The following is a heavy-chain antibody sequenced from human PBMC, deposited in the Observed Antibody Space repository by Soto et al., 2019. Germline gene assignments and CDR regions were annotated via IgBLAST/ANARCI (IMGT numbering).Heavy chain of an antibody. Sequence: EVQLVESGGGLVQPGGSLRLSCAASGFTFTTYSMNWVRQAPGKGLEWVSYISSSSSTTYYADSVKGRFTISRDNAKNSLYLRMNSLRDEDTAVYYCARDAGSWGYWGQGTLVTVSS. V-gene: IGHV3-48*02. CDR1: GFTFTTYS. D-gene: IGHD3-10*01. CDR2: ISSSSSTT. CDR3: ARDAGSWGY. J-gene: IGHJ4*02.